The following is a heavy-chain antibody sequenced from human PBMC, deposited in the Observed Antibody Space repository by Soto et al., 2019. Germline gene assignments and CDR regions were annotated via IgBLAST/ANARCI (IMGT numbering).Heavy chain of an antibody. V-gene: IGHV4-30-2*01. CDR3: ARVPSP. CDR2: IYHSGST. J-gene: IGHJ5*02. CDR1: GGSISSGGYS. Sequence: QLQLRESGSGLVKPSQTLSLTCAVSGGSISSGGYSWSWIRQPPGKGLEWIGYIYHSGSTYYSPSLKSRVTISVDRSKNQFSLKLSSVTAADTAVYYCARVPSPWGQGTLVTVSS.